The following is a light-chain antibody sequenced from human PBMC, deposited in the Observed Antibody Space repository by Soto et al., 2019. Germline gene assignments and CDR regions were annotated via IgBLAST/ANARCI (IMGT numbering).Light chain of an antibody. J-gene: IGLJ2*01. V-gene: IGLV3-21*04. CDR3: QVWDNSRNRVV. CDR2: YDT. CDR1: NIGSKS. Sequence: SYELTQPPSESVAPGKTARITCGGNNIGSKSVHWYQQKPGQAPVLVINYDTDRPSGIPERFSGSNSGNTATLTISRVAAGDEADYYCQVWDNSRNRVVIGGGTKLTVL.